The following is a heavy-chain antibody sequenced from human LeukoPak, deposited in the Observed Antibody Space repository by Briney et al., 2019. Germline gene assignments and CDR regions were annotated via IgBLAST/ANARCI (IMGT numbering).Heavy chain of an antibody. CDR3: ARLESGYYGSGSPDY. CDR2: IYHSGST. CDR1: GGSFSGYY. D-gene: IGHD3-10*01. V-gene: IGHV4-34*01. Sequence: PSETLSLTCAVYGGSFSGYYWSWIRQPPGKGLEWIGSIYHSGSTYYNPSLKSRVTISVDTSKNQFSLKLSSVTAADTAVYYCARLESGYYGSGSPDYWGQGTLVTVSS. J-gene: IGHJ4*02.